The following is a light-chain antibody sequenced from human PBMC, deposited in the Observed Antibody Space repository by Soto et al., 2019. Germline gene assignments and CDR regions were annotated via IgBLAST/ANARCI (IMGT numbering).Light chain of an antibody. V-gene: IGLV2-14*03. CDR1: SSDVGGYNY. J-gene: IGLJ1*01. CDR3: SSYTSSSLHV. Sequence: QSVLTQPASVSGSPGQSITISCTGTSSDVGGYNYVSWYQHHPGKAPKLMIFDVSNRPSGVSNRFSGSKSGNTASLTISGLQAGDEADYYCSSYTSSSLHVFGTGTKVTVL. CDR2: DVS.